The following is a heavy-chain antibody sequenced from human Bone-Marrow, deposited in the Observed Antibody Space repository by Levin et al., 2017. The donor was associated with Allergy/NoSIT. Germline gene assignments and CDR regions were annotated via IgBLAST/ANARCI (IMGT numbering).Heavy chain of an antibody. D-gene: IGHD6-25*01. CDR2: IAAGGGFI. J-gene: IGHJ5*02. CDR1: GFNFSSYT. V-gene: IGHV3-21*01. CDR3: ASQRLRPPRVGWFDR. Sequence: GASVKVSCVGSGFNFSSYTMNWVRQAPGMGLEWVSSIAAGGGFIGYADSVDGRFTIVRDNTKNTVFLDMNSLRGEDTAVYYCASQRLRPPRVGWFDRWGQGTRVTVSS.